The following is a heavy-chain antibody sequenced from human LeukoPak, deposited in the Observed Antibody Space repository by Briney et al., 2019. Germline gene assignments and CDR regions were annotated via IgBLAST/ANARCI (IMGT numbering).Heavy chain of an antibody. CDR2: IIPIFGTA. D-gene: IGHD3-10*01. Sequence: GASVTVSCKASGYTFTDYWMHWVRQAPGQGLEWMGGIIPIFGTANYAQKFQGRVTITTDESTSTAYMELSSLRSEDTAVYYCARAPITMVRGYYYMDVWGKGTTVTVSS. CDR1: GYTFTDYW. CDR3: ARAPITMVRGYYYMDV. J-gene: IGHJ6*03. V-gene: IGHV1-69*05.